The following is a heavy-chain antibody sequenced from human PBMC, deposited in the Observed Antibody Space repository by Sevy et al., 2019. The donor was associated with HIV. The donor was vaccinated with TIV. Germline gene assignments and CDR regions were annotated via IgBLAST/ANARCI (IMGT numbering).Heavy chain of an antibody. CDR3: ARDRGLMVHYFYGMHV. D-gene: IGHD3-10*01. Sequence: GGSLRLSCEASGFTFSSYWMNWVRQAPGMGLEWVANIKQDGSEKYYVDSVKGRFTISRDNAKNSLYLQMNSLRAEDTAVYYCARDRGLMVHYFYGMHVWGQGTTVTVS. CDR2: IKQDGSEK. CDR1: GFTFSSYW. J-gene: IGHJ6*02. V-gene: IGHV3-7*01.